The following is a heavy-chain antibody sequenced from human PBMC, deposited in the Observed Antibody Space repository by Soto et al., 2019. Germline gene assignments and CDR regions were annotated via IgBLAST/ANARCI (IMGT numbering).Heavy chain of an antibody. V-gene: IGHV3-64D*08. D-gene: IGHD2-21*02. CDR2: ISSNGGST. CDR1: GFTFSSYA. J-gene: IGHJ4*02. Sequence: PGGSLRLSCSASGFTFSSYAMHWVRQAPGKGLEYVSAISSNGGSTYYADSVKGRFTISRDNSKNTLYLQMSSLRAEDTAVYYCVRGAIVVVTAVRFDYWGQGTLVTAPQ. CDR3: VRGAIVVVTAVRFDY.